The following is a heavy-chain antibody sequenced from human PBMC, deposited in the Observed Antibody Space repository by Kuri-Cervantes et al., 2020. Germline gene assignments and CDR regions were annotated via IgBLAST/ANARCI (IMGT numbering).Heavy chain of an antibody. CDR3: ARVAGTTAPNY. V-gene: IGHV3-9*01. Sequence: LSLTCAASGFTFDDYAMHWVRQAPGKGLEWVSGISWNSGSIGYADSVKGRFTISRDNAKNSLYLQMNSLRAEDTAVYYCARVAGTTAPNYWGQGTLVTVSS. CDR1: GFTFDDYA. J-gene: IGHJ4*02. CDR2: ISWNSGSI. D-gene: IGHD1/OR15-1a*01.